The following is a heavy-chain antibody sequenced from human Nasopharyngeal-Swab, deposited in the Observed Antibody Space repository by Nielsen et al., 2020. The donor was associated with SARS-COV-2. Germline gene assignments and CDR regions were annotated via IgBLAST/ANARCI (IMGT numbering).Heavy chain of an antibody. J-gene: IGHJ4*02. D-gene: IGHD6-19*01. CDR1: GYTFANYG. CDR3: ARGNGWYPDH. V-gene: IGHV1-18*01. Sequence: ASVKVSCKASGYTFANYGVSWVRQAPGQGLEWMGWISVYNGNTGYAQNFQGRVTMTTDTSTNTGYLELRSLRSDDTAVYYCARGNGWYPDHWGQGTPVTVSS. CDR2: ISVYNGNT.